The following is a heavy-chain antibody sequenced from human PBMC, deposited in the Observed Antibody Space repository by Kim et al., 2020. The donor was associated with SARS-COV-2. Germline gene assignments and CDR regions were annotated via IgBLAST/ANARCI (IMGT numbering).Heavy chain of an antibody. D-gene: IGHD2-8*01. Sequence: YADSVKGRFTISRDNSKNTLYLQMNSLRAEDTAVYYCAKCAAGVYPPFDPWGQGTLVTVSS. V-gene: IGHV3-23*01. CDR3: AKCAAGVYPPFDP. J-gene: IGHJ5*02.